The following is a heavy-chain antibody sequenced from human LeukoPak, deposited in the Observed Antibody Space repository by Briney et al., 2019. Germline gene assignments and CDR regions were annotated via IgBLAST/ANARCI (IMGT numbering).Heavy chain of an antibody. V-gene: IGHV4-34*01. CDR2: INHSGST. Sequence: KPSETLSLTCAVYGGSFSGYYWSWIRQPPGKGLEWIGEINHSGSTNYNPSLKSRVTISVDTSKNQFSLKLSSVTAADTAVYYCARPSRTGSGWDAFDIWGQGTMVTVSS. J-gene: IGHJ3*02. D-gene: IGHD3-22*01. CDR3: ARPSRTGSGWDAFDI. CDR1: GGSFSGYY.